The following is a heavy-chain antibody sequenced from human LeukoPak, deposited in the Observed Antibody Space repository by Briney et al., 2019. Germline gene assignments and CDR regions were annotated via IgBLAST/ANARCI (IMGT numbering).Heavy chain of an antibody. D-gene: IGHD6-19*01. CDR2: ISSSSSYI. J-gene: IGHJ4*02. Sequence: GGSLRLSCAASGFTFSSYSMNWVRQAPGKGLEWVSSISSSSSYIYYADSVKGRFTISRDNAKNSLYLQMNSLRAEDTAVYYCASSPAVAGTGRGQGTLVTVSS. V-gene: IGHV3-21*01. CDR3: ASSPAVAGTG. CDR1: GFTFSSYS.